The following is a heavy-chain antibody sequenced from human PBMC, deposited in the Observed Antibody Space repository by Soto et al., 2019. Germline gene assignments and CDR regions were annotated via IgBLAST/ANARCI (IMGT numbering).Heavy chain of an antibody. CDR1: GYTFTSYL. J-gene: IGHJ6*03. D-gene: IGHD2-2*01. V-gene: IGHV1-18*01. CDR3: ARDYCSSTSCYYYYYYMDV. CDR2: ISAYNGNT. Sequence: VKLSCKASGYTFTSYLISWLRQAPGQGLEWMGWISAYNGNTNYAQKLQGRVTMTTDTSTSTAYMELRSLRSDDTAVYYCARDYCSSTSCYYYYYYMDVWGKGTTVTVSS.